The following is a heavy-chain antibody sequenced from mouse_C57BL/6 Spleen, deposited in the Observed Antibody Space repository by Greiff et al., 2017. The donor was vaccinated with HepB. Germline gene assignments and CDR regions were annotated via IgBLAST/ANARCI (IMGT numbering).Heavy chain of an antibody. J-gene: IGHJ4*01. Sequence: VQLQQSGPGLVKPSQSLSLTCSVTGYSITSGYYWNWIRQFPGNKLEWMGYISYDGSNNYNPSLKNRISITRDTSKNQFSLKLNSVTTEDTATYYCARENYEAMDYWGQGTSVTVSS. CDR2: ISYDGSN. CDR1: GYSITSGYY. D-gene: IGHD2-4*01. V-gene: IGHV3-6*01. CDR3: ARENYEAMDY.